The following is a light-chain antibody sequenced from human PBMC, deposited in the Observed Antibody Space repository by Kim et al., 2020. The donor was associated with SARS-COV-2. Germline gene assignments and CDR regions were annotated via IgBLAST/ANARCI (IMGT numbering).Light chain of an antibody. CDR2: SNN. J-gene: IGLJ2*01. CDR1: SSNFGSTT. V-gene: IGLV1-44*01. CDR3: ATWDDSLNAVV. Sequence: GQRFTIPCSGSSSNFGSTTVSWYQQLPGAAPKLLIYSNNQRPSGVPDRFSGSKSGTSASLAISGLQSEDEADYYCATWDDSLNAVVFGGGTKLTVL.